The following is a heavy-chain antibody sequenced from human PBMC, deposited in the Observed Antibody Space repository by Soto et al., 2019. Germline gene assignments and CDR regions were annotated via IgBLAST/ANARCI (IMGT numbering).Heavy chain of an antibody. D-gene: IGHD1-26*01. CDR2: ISSSSSYI. CDR3: ARLESSGSYQGIDY. Sequence: GGSLSLACAASGFTFSSYSMNWVRQAPGKGLEWVSSISSSSSYIYYADSVKGRFTISRDNAKNSLYLQMNSLRAEDTAVYYCARLESSGSYQGIDYWGQGTLVTVSS. J-gene: IGHJ4*02. V-gene: IGHV3-21*01. CDR1: GFTFSSYS.